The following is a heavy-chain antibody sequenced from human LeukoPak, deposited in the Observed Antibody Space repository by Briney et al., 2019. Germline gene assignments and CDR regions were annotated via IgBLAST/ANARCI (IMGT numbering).Heavy chain of an antibody. J-gene: IGHJ4*02. Sequence: GGSLRLSCAASGFTFSSYSMNWVCQAPGKGLEWVSSITSGGHIYYPDSLKGRFTISRDNAKNSLYLQMNSLRAEDTAIYYCARGAEYYYDSSGYFPFDYWGQGTLVTVSS. D-gene: IGHD3-22*01. CDR2: ITSGGHI. CDR3: ARGAEYYYDSSGYFPFDY. CDR1: GFTFSSYS. V-gene: IGHV3-21*01.